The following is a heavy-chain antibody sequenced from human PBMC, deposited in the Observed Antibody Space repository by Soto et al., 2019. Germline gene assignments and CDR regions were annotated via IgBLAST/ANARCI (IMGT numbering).Heavy chain of an antibody. V-gene: IGHV1-69*06. CDR3: ASVDIVVVVAAIPNNYYYYGMDV. Sequence: ASVKVSCKASGGTFSSYAISWVRQAPGQGLEWMGGIIPIFGTANYAQKFQGRVTITADKSTSTAYMELSSLRSEDTAVYYCASVDIVVVVAAIPNNYYYYGMDVWGQGTTVTVSS. CDR1: GGTFSSYA. J-gene: IGHJ6*02. D-gene: IGHD2-15*01. CDR2: IIPIFGTA.